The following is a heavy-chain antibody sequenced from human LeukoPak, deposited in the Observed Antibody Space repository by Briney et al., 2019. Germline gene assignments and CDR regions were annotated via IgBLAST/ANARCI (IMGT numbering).Heavy chain of an antibody. CDR1: GYTFNSYD. D-gene: IGHD3-3*01. Sequence: GASAKVSCKASGYTFNSYDISWVRQAPGQGLEWMAWISTYNGNTNYAQKVQGRATMTTDTSTSTAYMELRSLRSGDTAVYYCARVLRYDFWSAYYFDYWGQGTLVTVSS. CDR3: ARVLRYDFWSAYYFDY. J-gene: IGHJ4*02. V-gene: IGHV1-18*01. CDR2: ISTYNGNT.